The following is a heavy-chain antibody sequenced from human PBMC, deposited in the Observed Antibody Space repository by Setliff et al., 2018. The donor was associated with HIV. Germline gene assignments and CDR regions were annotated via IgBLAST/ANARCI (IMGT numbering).Heavy chain of an antibody. J-gene: IGHJ4*02. CDR3: ERGTDLWSGSSNFDY. CDR2: INPNSGGT. V-gene: IGHV1-2*02. CDR1: GYTFTAYY. Sequence: ASVKVSCKASGYTFTAYYMPWVRQAPGQGLEWMGWINPNSGGTNYAQKFRGRVTMTRDTSINTAHMYLRSLRSDDTAIYFCERGTDLWSGSSNFDYWGQGTQVTVSS. D-gene: IGHD3-3*01.